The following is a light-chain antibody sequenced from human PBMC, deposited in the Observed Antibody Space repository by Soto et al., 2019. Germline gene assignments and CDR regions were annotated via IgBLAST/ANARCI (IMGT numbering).Light chain of an antibody. CDR2: AAS. V-gene: IGKV1-39*01. J-gene: IGKJ1*01. CDR1: QSISSY. Sequence: DIQMTQSPSSLSASVGDRVTITCRASQSISSYLNWYQQKPGKAPKLLIYAASIMQSGVPSRFSGSGSGTDFTLTNSSLQPEDVANYYCQQSYSSTWKFGQGTNVEIK. CDR3: QQSYSSTWK.